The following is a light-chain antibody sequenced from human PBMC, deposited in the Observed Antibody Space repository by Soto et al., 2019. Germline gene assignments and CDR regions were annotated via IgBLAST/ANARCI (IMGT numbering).Light chain of an antibody. CDR1: QGIRSY. V-gene: IGKV1-9*01. CDR2: IAS. Sequence: DIQLTQSPSFLSACVGDRVTITCRASQGIRSYLAWYQQKPGRAPKLLMYIASTLQTGVPSRFSGSGSGTEFTLTLTSLQPEDFATYYCQQVNSYPITFGQGTRLEI. J-gene: IGKJ5*01. CDR3: QQVNSYPIT.